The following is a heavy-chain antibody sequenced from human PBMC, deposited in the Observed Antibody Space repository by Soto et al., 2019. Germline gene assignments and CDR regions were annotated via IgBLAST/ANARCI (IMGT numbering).Heavy chain of an antibody. J-gene: IGHJ1*01. V-gene: IGHV3-23*01. CDR1: GFTFSSYA. CDR3: AKSPGGQRLKFQH. Sequence: GGSLRLSCAASGFTFSSYAMSWVRQAPGKGLEWVSAISDSGGSTYYADSVKGRFTISRDNSKNTLYLQMNSLRAEDTAVYYCAKSPGGQRLKFQHWGQGTLVTVSS. D-gene: IGHD6-25*01. CDR2: ISDSGGST.